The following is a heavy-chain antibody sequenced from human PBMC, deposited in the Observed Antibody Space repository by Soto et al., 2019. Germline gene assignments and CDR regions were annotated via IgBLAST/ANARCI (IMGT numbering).Heavy chain of an antibody. J-gene: IGHJ6*03. D-gene: IGHD2-2*01. CDR3: AKDILQRASTHYYYYMAV. CDR2: ISWNSGSI. Sequence: ALRLPFTASGFTFYDYGLHLVRQAPGKGLEWVSGISWNSGSIGYADSVKGRFTISRDNAKNSLYLQMNSLRAEDTALYYCAKDILQRASTHYYYYMAVWGKGTTVTVSS. V-gene: IGHV3-9*01. CDR1: GFTFYDYG.